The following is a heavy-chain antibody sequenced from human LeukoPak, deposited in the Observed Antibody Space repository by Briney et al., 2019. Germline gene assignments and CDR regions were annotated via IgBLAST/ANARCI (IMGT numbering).Heavy chain of an antibody. V-gene: IGHV3-21*01. CDR2: ISSSSSYI. CDR1: GFTFSSYS. J-gene: IGHJ4*02. D-gene: IGHD3-22*01. CDR3: ARDILGYYYDSSGYCFDY. Sequence: GGSLRLSCAASGFTFSSYSMNWVRQAPGKGLEWVSSISSSSSYIYYADSVKGRFTISRDNAKNSLYLQMNSLRAEDTAVYYCARDILGYYYDSSGYCFDYWGQGTLVTVSS.